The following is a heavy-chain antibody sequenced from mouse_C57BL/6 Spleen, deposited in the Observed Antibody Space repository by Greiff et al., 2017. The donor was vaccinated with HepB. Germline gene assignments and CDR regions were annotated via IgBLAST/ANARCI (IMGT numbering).Heavy chain of an antibody. J-gene: IGHJ1*03. CDR3: ARWSGSWYFDG. CDR2: IYPGDGDT. D-gene: IGHD1-1*01. V-gene: IGHV1-82*01. Sequence: QVQLQQSGPELVKPGASVKISCKASGYAFSSSWMNWVKQRPGKGLEWIGRIYPGDGDTNYNGKFKGKATLTADKSSSTAYMQLSSLTSEDSAVYFFARWSGSWYFDGWGTGTTVTVSS. CDR1: GYAFSSSW.